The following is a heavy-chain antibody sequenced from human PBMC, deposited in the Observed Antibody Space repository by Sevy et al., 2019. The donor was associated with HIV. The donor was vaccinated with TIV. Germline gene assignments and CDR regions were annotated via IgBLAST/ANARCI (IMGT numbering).Heavy chain of an antibody. D-gene: IGHD2-15*01. V-gene: IGHV3-23*01. CDR1: GFTFSSYA. J-gene: IGHJ6*02. CDR3: AKAPVVVAASLNYGMDV. CDR2: ISGSGGST. Sequence: GGSLRLSCAASGFTFSSYAMSWVRQAPGKGLEWDSAISGSGGSTYYADSVKGRFTISRDNSKNTLYLQMNSLRAEDTAVYYCAKAPVVVAASLNYGMDVWGQGTTVTVSS.